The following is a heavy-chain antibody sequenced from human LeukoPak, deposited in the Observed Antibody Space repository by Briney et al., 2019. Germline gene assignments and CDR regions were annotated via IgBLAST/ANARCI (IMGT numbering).Heavy chain of an antibody. CDR1: GYTFTGYG. CDR3: ARDNGMQAAPGTTASGY. Sequence: ASVKVSCKASGYTFTGYGINWGRQAPGQRRGWMGWISAYNVKTNYTQKLQGGVTMNTDTPTSTAYMELRSLRPADTAVYYCARDNGMQAAPGTTASGYWGQGTLVTVSS. D-gene: IGHD6-13*01. V-gene: IGHV1-18*01. J-gene: IGHJ4*02. CDR2: ISAYNVKT.